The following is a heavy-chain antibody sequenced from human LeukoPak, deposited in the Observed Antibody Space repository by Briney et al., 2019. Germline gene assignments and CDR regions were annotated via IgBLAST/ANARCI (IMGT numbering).Heavy chain of an antibody. CDR2: INPNRGDT. CDR1: GYTFTDYH. CDR3: ARLARGGIYCSSTKCYVDY. J-gene: IGHJ4*02. D-gene: IGHD2-2*01. V-gene: IGHV1-2*02. Sequence: ASVKVSCKASGYTFTDYHIHWVRQAPGQGLEWMGWINPNRGDTNYAQKFQGRVTMTRDTSISTAYMELSRLRSDDTAVYYCARLARGGIYCSSTKCYVDYWGQGTLVTVSS.